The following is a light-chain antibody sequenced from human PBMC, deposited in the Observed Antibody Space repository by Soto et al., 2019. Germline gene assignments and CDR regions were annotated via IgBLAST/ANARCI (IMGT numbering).Light chain of an antibody. CDR1: SSDVGGYNY. V-gene: IGLV2-14*01. J-gene: IGLJ1*01. Sequence: QSVLTQPASVSGSPGQSITISCTGTSSDVGGYNYVSWYQQHPGKAPKLMIYEVSNRPSGVSNRSSGSKSGNTASLTISGLQAEDEADYYCSSYTSNNTQVFGTGTKVTVL. CDR2: EVS. CDR3: SSYTSNNTQV.